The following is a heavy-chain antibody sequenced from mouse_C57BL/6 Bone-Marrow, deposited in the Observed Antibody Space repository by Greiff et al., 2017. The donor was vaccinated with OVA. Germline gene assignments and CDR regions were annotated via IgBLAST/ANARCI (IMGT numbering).Heavy chain of an antibody. CDR2: INPSNGGT. CDR3: ARRGITTVVAHYAMDY. D-gene: IGHD1-1*01. CDR1: GYTFTSYW. Sequence: QVQLKQSGTELVKPGASVKLSCKASGYTFTSYWMHWVKQRPGQGLEWIGNINPSNGGTNYNEKFKSKATLTVDKSSSTAYMQLSSLTSEDSAVYYCARRGITTVVAHYAMDYWGQGTSVTVSS. V-gene: IGHV1-53*01. J-gene: IGHJ4*01.